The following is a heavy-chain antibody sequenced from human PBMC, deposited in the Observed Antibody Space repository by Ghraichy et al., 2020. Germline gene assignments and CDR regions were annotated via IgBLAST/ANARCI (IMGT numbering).Heavy chain of an antibody. D-gene: IGHD6-13*01. Sequence: GGSLRLSCAASGFTFSNFAMSWVSQAPGKGLEWVSGISDSGGNTYYADSVKGRFTISRDNSKNTLFLQMNSLRAEDTAVYYCAKVVRSSWYADYWGQGTLVTVSS. CDR1: GFTFSNFA. V-gene: IGHV3-23*01. J-gene: IGHJ4*02. CDR2: ISDSGGNT. CDR3: AKVVRSSWYADY.